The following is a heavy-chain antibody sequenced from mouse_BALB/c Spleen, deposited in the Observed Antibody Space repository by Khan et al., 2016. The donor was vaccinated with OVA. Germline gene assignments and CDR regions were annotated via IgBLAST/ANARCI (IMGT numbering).Heavy chain of an antibody. CDR3: ATYYSNGNDFDY. D-gene: IGHD1-1*01. V-gene: IGHV5-17*02. CDR2: ISGDSSTI. Sequence: EVELVESGGGLVQPGGSRKLTCAASGFTFSSYGMHWVRQAPEKGLEWVAYISGDSSTIYYADTVKGRFTISRDNPKNTLFLQMTSLISEDTTMYYCATYYSNGNDFDYWGQGTTLTVSS. CDR1: GFTFSSYG. J-gene: IGHJ2*01.